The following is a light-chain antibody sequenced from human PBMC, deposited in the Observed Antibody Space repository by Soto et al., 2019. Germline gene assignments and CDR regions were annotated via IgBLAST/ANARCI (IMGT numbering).Light chain of an antibody. CDR1: SSDIGAYSY. V-gene: IGLV2-14*01. CDR2: EVS. J-gene: IGLJ1*01. CDR3: ISYTSSSILYV. Sequence: QSALTQPASVSGSPGQSITISCTGTSSDIGAYSYVSWYQQHPGKAPKLIIYEVSNRPSGVSNRFSGSKSGNTASLTISGLQAEDEADYFCISYTSSSILYVFGTGTKVTVL.